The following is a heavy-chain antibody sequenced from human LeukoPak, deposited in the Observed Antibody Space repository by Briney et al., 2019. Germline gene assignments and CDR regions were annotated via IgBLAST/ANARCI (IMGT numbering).Heavy chain of an antibody. CDR2: ISSSSSYI. Sequence: PGGSLRLSCAASGFTFSSYSMNWVRQAPGRGLEWVSSISSSSSYIYYADSVKGRFTISRDNAKNSLYLQMNSLRAEDTAVYYCARVMAFTYYDIFTGYPSHGMDVWGQGTTVTVSS. J-gene: IGHJ6*02. CDR1: GFTFSSYS. D-gene: IGHD3-9*01. CDR3: ARVMAFTYYDIFTGYPSHGMDV. V-gene: IGHV3-21*01.